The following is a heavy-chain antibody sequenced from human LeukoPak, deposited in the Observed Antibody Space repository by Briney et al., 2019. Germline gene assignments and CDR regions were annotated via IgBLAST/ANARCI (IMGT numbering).Heavy chain of an antibody. J-gene: IGHJ6*02. D-gene: IGHD3-3*01. V-gene: IGHV3-9*01. CDR3: AKDIYAYYDFWSGYSPVDYYYYGMDV. CDR1: GFTFDDYA. CDR2: ISWNSGSI. Sequence: GGSLRLSCAASGFTFDDYAMCWVRQAPGKGLEWVSGISWNSGSIGYADSVKGRFTISRDNVKNSLYLQMNSLRPEDTALYYCAKDIYAYYDFWSGYSPVDYYYYGMDVWGQGTTVTVSS.